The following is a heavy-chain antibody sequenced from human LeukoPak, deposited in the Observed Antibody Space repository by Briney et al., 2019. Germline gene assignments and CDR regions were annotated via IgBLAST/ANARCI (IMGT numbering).Heavy chain of an antibody. CDR1: GGSISSSSYY. Sequence: SETLSLTCTVSGGSISSSSYYWGWIRQPPGKGLEWIGSIYYSGSTYYNPSLKSRVTISVGTSKNQFSLRLNSVTPADTAVYYCARLNLEYLYSSGPNDYWGQGTLVTVSS. CDR3: ARLNLEYLYSSGPNDY. J-gene: IGHJ4*02. V-gene: IGHV4-39*07. CDR2: IYYSGST. D-gene: IGHD3-10*01.